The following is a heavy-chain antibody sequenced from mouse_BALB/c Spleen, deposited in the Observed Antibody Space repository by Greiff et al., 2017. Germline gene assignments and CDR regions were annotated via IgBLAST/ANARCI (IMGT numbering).Heavy chain of an antibody. CDR1: GFNIKDTY. CDR3: ARGYYGSCLYFGY. V-gene: IGHV14-3*02. Sequence: EVQLQQSGAELVKPGASVKLSCTASGFNIKDTYMHWVKQRPEQGLEWIGRIDPANGNTKYDPKFQGKATITADTSSNTAYLQLSSLTSEDTAVYYCARGYYGSCLYFGYWGQSTALAVSS. CDR2: IDPANGNT. J-gene: IGHJ2*01. D-gene: IGHD1-1*01.